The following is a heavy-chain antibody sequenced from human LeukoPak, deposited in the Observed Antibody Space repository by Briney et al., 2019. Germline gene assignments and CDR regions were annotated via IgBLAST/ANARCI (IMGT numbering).Heavy chain of an antibody. CDR3: ARDQDSGYGDAFDI. J-gene: IGHJ3*02. CDR1: GFTVRSSY. D-gene: IGHD5-12*01. Sequence: GGSLRLSCAASGFTVRSSYMNWVRQAPGKGLEWVSVIYSGGTTYYADAVKGRFTISRDNSKNTLYLQMNFLRAEDTAVYYCARDQDSGYGDAFDIWGQGTMVTVSS. CDR2: IYSGGTT. V-gene: IGHV3-66*01.